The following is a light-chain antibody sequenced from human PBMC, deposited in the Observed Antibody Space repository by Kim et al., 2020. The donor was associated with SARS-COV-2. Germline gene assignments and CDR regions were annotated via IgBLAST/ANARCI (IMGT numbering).Light chain of an antibody. CDR1: SSDGGGYNY. CDR2: DVS. J-gene: IGLJ1*01. Sequence: QSVTISCTGTSSDGGGYNYVSWYQQHPGKAPKLMIYDVSKRPSGVPDRFSGSKSGNTASLTISGLQAEDEADYYCCSYAGSYTFEVFGTGTKVTVL. CDR3: CSYAGSYTFEV. V-gene: IGLV2-11*01.